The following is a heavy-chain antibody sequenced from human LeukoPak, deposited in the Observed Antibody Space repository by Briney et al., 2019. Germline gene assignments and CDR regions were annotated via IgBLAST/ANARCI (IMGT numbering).Heavy chain of an antibody. J-gene: IGHJ6*03. D-gene: IGHD6-6*01. CDR3: ARDLYSNSSRYYYYYMDV. CDR2: ISSSSTTI. V-gene: IGHV3-48*01. CDR1: GFTFSSYS. Sequence: PGGSLRLSCAASGFTFSSYSMNWVRQAPGKGLEWVSYISSSSTTIYYADSVKGRFTISRDNAKSSLYLQMNSLRAEDTAVYYCARDLYSNSSRYYYYYMDVWGKGTTVTVSS.